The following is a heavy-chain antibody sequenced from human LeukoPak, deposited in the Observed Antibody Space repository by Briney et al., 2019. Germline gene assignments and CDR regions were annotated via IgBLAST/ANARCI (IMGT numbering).Heavy chain of an antibody. V-gene: IGHV3-23*01. Sequence: PGGSLRLSCAASGFTFNSNGMSWVRQAPGKGLEWVSVISASGGSTYYADSVKGRFTISRDNSKNTLYLQMNSLRAEDTAVYYCAKDPTVHKYCSSTSCYFPGGNWFDPWGQGTLVTVSS. CDR3: AKDPTVHKYCSSTSCYFPGGNWFDP. CDR2: ISASGGST. D-gene: IGHD2-2*01. CDR1: GFTFNSNG. J-gene: IGHJ5*02.